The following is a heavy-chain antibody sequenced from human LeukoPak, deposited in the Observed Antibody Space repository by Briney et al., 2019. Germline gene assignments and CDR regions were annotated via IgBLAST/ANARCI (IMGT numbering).Heavy chain of an antibody. CDR1: GFTFSEYW. CDR3: ARDKIVGATHFDY. D-gene: IGHD1-26*01. V-gene: IGHV3-7*01. J-gene: IGHJ4*02. CDR2: IKQEGSEK. Sequence: SGGSLRLSCVTSGFTFSEYWMSWVRQAPGKGPEWVANIKQEGSEKYYVDSVKDRFTISRDNAKNSLYLQMNSLRAEDTAVYYCARDKIVGATHFDYWGLGTLVTVSS.